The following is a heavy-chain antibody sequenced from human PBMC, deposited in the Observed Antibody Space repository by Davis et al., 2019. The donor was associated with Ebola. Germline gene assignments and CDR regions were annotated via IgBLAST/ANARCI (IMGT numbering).Heavy chain of an antibody. CDR1: GFTFGSYA. Sequence: PGGSLRLSCAASGFTFGSYAMTWVRQAPGKGLEWVATISGNGGATHYADSVQGRFTISRDNSENMLYLEVNSLRAEDTAVYYCARGGDMDVWGQGTTVTVSS. CDR3: ARGGDMDV. V-gene: IGHV3-23*01. J-gene: IGHJ6*02. CDR2: ISGNGGAT. D-gene: IGHD3-16*01.